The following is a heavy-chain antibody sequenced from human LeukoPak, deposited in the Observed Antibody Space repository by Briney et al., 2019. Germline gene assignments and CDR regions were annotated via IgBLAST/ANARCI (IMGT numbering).Heavy chain of an antibody. V-gene: IGHV3-74*01. J-gene: IGHJ1*01. CDR1: GFTFSTYW. CDR2: IKSDGGT. Sequence: GGSLRLSCAASGFTFSTYWMHWVRQAPGKGLVWVSRIKSDGGTNYAESVKGRFTISRDNAKKTVSLQMTSLRPEDTGVYYCARAPSEIGGYYPEYFRHWGQGTLVTVSS. D-gene: IGHD3-22*01. CDR3: ARAPSEIGGYYPEYFRH.